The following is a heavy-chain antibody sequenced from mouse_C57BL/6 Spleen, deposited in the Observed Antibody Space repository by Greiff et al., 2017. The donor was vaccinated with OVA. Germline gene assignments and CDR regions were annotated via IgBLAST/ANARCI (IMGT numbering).Heavy chain of an antibody. V-gene: IGHV3-6*01. J-gene: IGHJ2*01. CDR1: GYSITSGYY. D-gene: IGHD3-1*01. CDR3: ARSGPEYFDY. Sequence: EVKLQESGPGLVKPSQSLSLTCSVTGYSITSGYYWNWIRQFPGNKLEWMGYISYDGSNNYNPSLKNRISITRDTSKNQFFLKLNSVTTEDTATYYCARSGPEYFDYWGQGTTLTVSS. CDR2: ISYDGSN.